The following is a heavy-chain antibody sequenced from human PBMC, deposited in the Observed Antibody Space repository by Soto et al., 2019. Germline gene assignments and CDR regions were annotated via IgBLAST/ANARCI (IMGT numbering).Heavy chain of an antibody. V-gene: IGHV1-69*01. CDR2: IIPIFGPA. CDR3: ASRTRTPGYYYGMDV. D-gene: IGHD2-15*01. CDR1: GGTFSSYS. J-gene: IGHJ6*02. Sequence: QVQLVQSGAEVKKPGSSVKVSCKASGGTFSSYSISWVRQAPGQGLEWMGGIIPIFGPANYARKFQGRVTITADESTRTAYMEMSSVRSEDTAVYYCASRTRTPGYYYGMDVWGQGTTVTVSS.